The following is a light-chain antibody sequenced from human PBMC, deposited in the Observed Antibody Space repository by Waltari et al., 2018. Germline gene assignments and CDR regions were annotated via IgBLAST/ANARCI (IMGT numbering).Light chain of an antibody. Sequence: QSALTQPPSASGSPGQSVTISCTGTSSDLGGYDFVSWYQHHPGKAPKLMMYEVSKRPSGVPDRFSGSKSGNTASLTVSGLQAEDEADYYCSSYVGSNNPVFGGGTKLTVL. V-gene: IGLV2-8*01. CDR3: SSYVGSNNPV. J-gene: IGLJ2*01. CDR1: SSDLGGYDF. CDR2: EVS.